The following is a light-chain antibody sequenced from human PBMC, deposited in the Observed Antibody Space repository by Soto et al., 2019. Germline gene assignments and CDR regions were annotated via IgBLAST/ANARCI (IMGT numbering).Light chain of an antibody. J-gene: IGLJ1*01. V-gene: IGLV2-8*01. CDR1: SSDVGGFNY. CDR3: SSYAVTNIFV. Sequence: QLVLTQPASVSGSPGQSVTISCSGTSSDVGGFNYVSWYQQHPGRAPKVLIYEVNKRPSGVPDRFSGSKSGSTASLTVSGLQAEDEAEYYCSSYAVTNIFVFGTGTKVTVL. CDR2: EVN.